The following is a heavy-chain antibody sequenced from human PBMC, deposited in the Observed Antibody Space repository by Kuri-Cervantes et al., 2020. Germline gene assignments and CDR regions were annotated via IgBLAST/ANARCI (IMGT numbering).Heavy chain of an antibody. CDR2: IYSGGST. CDR3: ASSAFPAAGPHYYYYGMDV. CDR1: GFTVSSNY. J-gene: IGHJ6*02. Sequence: LSLTCAASGFTVSSNYMSWVRQAPGKGLEWVSVIYSGGSTYYADSVKGRFTISRDNSKNTLYLQMNSLRAEDTAVYYCASSAFPAAGPHYYYYGMDVWGQGTTVTVSS. D-gene: IGHD6-13*01. V-gene: IGHV3-53*01.